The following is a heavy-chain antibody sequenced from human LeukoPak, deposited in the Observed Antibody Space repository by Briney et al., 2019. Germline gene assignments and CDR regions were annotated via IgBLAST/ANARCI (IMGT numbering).Heavy chain of an antibody. CDR3: ARDHCSGGSCYSSLSDFDY. V-gene: IGHV3-23*01. D-gene: IGHD2-15*01. CDR1: GFTFSTYA. Sequence: GGSLRLSCAASGFTFSTYAMTWVRQAPGKGLEWVSSITGSGDGTSAADSVTGRFSISRDNSKSTLYLQMNSLRAEDTAVYYCARDHCSGGSCYSSLSDFDYWGQGTLVTVSS. CDR2: ITGSGDGT. J-gene: IGHJ4*02.